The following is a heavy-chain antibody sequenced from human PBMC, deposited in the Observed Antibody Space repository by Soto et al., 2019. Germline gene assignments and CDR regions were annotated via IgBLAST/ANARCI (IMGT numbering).Heavy chain of an antibody. CDR3: ARKNTATTGYYYGMDV. V-gene: IGHV5-51*01. CDR2: VYPGDSDT. CDR1: GYTFANYW. J-gene: IGHJ6*02. Sequence: GESLKISCKGSGYTFANYWIGWVRQIPGKGLEWMGIVYPGDSDTRYSPSFQGQVTISADKSISTAYLQWSSLKASDTAMYYCARKNTATTGYYYGMDVWGQGTTVTVSS. D-gene: IGHD2-15*01.